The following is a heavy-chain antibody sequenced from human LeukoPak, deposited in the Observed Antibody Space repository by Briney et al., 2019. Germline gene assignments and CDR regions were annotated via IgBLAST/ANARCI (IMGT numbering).Heavy chain of an antibody. J-gene: IGHJ4*02. CDR3: ARDLWRNGYFDY. Sequence: PGGSLRLSCAASGFTFSSYAMSWVRQAPGKGLEWVANIKQDGSEKYYVDSVKGRFTISRDNAKNSLYLQMNSLRAEDTAVYYCARDLWRNGYFDYWGQGTLVTVSS. V-gene: IGHV3-7*01. CDR2: IKQDGSEK. D-gene: IGHD1-1*01. CDR1: GFTFSSYA.